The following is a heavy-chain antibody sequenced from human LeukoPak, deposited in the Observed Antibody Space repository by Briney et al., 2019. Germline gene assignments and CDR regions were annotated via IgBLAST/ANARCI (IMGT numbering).Heavy chain of an antibody. CDR1: GFTFGDYA. Sequence: QSGGSLRLSCTASGFTFGDYAMSWVRQAPGKGLEWVGFIRSKAYGGTTEYAASVKGRFTISRDDSKSIAYLQMNSLKTEGTAVYYCTRAIPFDAFDIWGQGTMVTVSS. CDR3: TRAIPFDAFDI. J-gene: IGHJ3*02. V-gene: IGHV3-49*04. CDR2: IRSKAYGGTT.